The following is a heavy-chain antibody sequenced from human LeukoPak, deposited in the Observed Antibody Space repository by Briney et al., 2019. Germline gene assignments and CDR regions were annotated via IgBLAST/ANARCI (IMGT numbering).Heavy chain of an antibody. CDR3: ARWLPYYYDSSGYYPFDY. CDR2: ISSNGGST. D-gene: IGHD3-22*01. J-gene: IGHJ4*02. V-gene: IGHV3-64*01. Sequence: GGSLRLSCAASGFTFSSYAMHWVRQAPGKGLEYVSAISSNGGSTYYANSVKGRFTISRDNAKNSLYLQMNSLRAEDTAVYYCARWLPYYYDSSGYYPFDYWGQGTLVTVSS. CDR1: GFTFSSYA.